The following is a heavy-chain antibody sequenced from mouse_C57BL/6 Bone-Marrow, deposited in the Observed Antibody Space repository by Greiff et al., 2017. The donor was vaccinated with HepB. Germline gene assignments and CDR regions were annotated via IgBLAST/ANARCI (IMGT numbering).Heavy chain of an antibody. CDR2: IDPSDSYT. J-gene: IGHJ1*03. CDR1: GYTFTSYW. CDR3: ARRGDYGSDWYFDV. V-gene: IGHV1-69*01. D-gene: IGHD1-1*01. Sequence: QVHVKQPGAELVMPGASVKLSCKASGYTFTSYWMHWVKQRPGQGLEWIGEIDPSDSYTNYNQKFKGKSTLTVDKSSSTAYMQLSSLTSEDSAVYYCARRGDYGSDWYFDVWGTGTTVTVSS.